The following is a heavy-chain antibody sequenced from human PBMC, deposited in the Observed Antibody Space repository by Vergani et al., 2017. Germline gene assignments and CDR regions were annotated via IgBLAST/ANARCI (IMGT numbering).Heavy chain of an antibody. V-gene: IGHV3-23*01. J-gene: IGHJ4*02. D-gene: IGHD2-2*01. CDR3: AKEGDYSSTWINSHYLDY. Sequence: EVQLLESGGRLVQPGGSLRLSCVASGFAFSRYAMSWVRQAPGKGLEWVSGLTASGSGISYADSVRGRFTISRDNSKNTLYLQMNNLRVEDTARYYCAKEGDYSSTWINSHYLDYWGQGTLVTVSS. CDR1: GFAFSRYA. CDR2: LTASGSGI.